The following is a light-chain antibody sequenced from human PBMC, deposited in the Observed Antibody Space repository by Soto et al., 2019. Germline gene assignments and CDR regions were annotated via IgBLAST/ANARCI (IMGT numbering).Light chain of an antibody. CDR1: SSNIGAGYD. CDR3: QSYDSSLSAL. Sequence: QSVLTQPPSVSGAPGQRVTISCTGSSSNIGAGYDVHWYQQLPGTAPKLLIYGNSNPPSGVPDRFSGSKSGTSASLAFTGPQVEAEADYSSQSYDSSLSALFGGGTKVTVL. CDR2: GNS. V-gene: IGLV1-40*01. J-gene: IGLJ3*02.